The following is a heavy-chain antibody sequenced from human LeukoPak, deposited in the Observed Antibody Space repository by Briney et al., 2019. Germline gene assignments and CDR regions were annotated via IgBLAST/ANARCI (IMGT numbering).Heavy chain of an antibody. V-gene: IGHV4-39*01. D-gene: IGHD2-2*01. CDR3: ARLPQNQLPLPCY. J-gene: IGHJ4*02. CDR2: IYYSGST. Sequence: PSETLSLTCTVSGGSISSSSYYWGWIRQPPGKGLEWIGSIYYSGSTYYNPSLKSRVTISVDTSKNQFSLKLSSVTAVDTAVYYCARLPQNQLPLPCYWGQGTLVTVSS. CDR1: GGSISSSSYY.